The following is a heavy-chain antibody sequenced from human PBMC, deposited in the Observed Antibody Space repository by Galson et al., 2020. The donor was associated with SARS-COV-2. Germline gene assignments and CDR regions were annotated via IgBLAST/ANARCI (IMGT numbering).Heavy chain of an antibody. J-gene: IGHJ4*02. Sequence: QAGGSLRLSCAASGFTVSSNSMSWVRQAPGKGLEWVSVIYSGGSTYYADSVKGRFTISRDNSKNTLYLQMNSLRAEDTAVYYCARDYGDYYFDYWGQGTLVTVSS. CDR3: ARDYGDYYFDY. CDR1: GFTVSSNS. D-gene: IGHD4-17*01. CDR2: IYSGGST. V-gene: IGHV3-53*01.